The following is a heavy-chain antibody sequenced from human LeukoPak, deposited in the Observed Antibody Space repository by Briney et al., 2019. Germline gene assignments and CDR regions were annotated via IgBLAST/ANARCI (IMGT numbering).Heavy chain of an antibody. D-gene: IGHD3-16*01. CDR2: ISGSGGST. J-gene: IGHJ4*02. CDR3: AKGLSAIDY. Sequence: GGSLRLSCAASGFTFSSYAMSWVRQPPGKGLERVSAISGSGGSTYYADSVKGRFTISTDNSKNTLYLQMNSLRAEDTAVYYCAKGLSAIDYWGQGTLVTVSS. CDR1: GFTFSSYA. V-gene: IGHV3-23*01.